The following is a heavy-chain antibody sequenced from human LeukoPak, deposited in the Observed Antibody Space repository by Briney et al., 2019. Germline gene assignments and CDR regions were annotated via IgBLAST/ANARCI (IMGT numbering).Heavy chain of an antibody. V-gene: IGHV1-8*03. CDR3: ARSLTILVRGVIRHVEYYFDY. CDR2: MNPNSGNT. J-gene: IGHJ4*02. Sequence: ASVKVSCKASGYTFTSYDINWVRQATGQGLEWMGWMNPNSGNTGYAQKFQGRVTITRNTSISTAYMELSSLRSEDTAVYYCARSLTILVRGVIRHVEYYFDYWGQGTLVTVSS. D-gene: IGHD3-10*01. CDR1: GYTFTSYD.